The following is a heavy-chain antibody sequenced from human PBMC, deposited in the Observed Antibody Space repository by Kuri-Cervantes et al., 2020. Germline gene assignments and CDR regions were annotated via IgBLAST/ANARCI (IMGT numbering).Heavy chain of an antibody. CDR2: IYYSGST. CDR1: GGSISSYY. Sequence: SETLSLTCTVSGGSISSYYWSWIRQPPGKGLEWIGYIYYSGSTNYNPSLKSRVTISVDTSKNQFSLKLSSVTAADTAVYYCARVPLYYGSGSPAPGWFDPWGHGTQVTVSS. D-gene: IGHD3-10*01. J-gene: IGHJ5*02. V-gene: IGHV4-59*01. CDR3: ARVPLYYGSGSPAPGWFDP.